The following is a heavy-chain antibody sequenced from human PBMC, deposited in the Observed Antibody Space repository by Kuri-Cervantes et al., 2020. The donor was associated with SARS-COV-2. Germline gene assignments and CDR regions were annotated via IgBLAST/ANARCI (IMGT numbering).Heavy chain of an antibody. D-gene: IGHD3-22*01. CDR2: INHSGST. CDR1: GGSFSGYY. CDR3: VRVLYNDTTAVDY. Sequence: SDTLSLTFAVYGGSFSGYYWSWSRQPPGKGLEWIGEINHSGSTNYNPSLMSRVTISVDTSKNQFFLKLTSVTAADTAVYYCVRVLYNDTTAVDYWGQGTLVTVSS. V-gene: IGHV4-34*01. J-gene: IGHJ4*02.